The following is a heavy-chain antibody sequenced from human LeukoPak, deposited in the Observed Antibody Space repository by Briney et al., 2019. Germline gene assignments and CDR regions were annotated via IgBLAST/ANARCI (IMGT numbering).Heavy chain of an antibody. D-gene: IGHD1-26*01. J-gene: IGHJ6*02. Sequence: ASVKVSCKASGYTFTGYSMHWVRQAPGQGLEWMGWINPNSGGTNYAQKFQGRVTMTRDTSISTAYMELSRLRSDDTAVYYCARDRVPNSGSYYDYYYYYGMDVWGQGTTVTVSS. CDR2: INPNSGGT. CDR3: ARDRVPNSGSYYDYYYYYGMDV. CDR1: GYTFTGYS. V-gene: IGHV1-2*02.